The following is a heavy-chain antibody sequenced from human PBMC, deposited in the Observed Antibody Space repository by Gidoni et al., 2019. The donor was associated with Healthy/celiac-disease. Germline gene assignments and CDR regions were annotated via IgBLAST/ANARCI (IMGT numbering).Heavy chain of an antibody. J-gene: IGHJ4*02. Sequence: EVQLVESGGGLVQPGGSLRLSCAASGFTFRSYSMNWVRQAPGKGLEWVSYISSSSSTIYYADSVKGRFTISRDNAKNSLYLQMNSLRDEDTAVYYCARHYYDSSGYGVGVDYWGQGTLVTVSS. V-gene: IGHV3-48*02. CDR1: GFTFRSYS. D-gene: IGHD3-22*01. CDR3: ARHYYDSSGYGVGVDY. CDR2: ISSSSSTI.